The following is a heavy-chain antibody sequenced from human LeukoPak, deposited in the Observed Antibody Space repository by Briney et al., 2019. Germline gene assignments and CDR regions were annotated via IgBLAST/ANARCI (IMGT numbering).Heavy chain of an antibody. Sequence: SETLSLTCGVSGDSFSGYYWSWIRQSPGKGLEWMAEINDSGSTNFNPSLKSRLRISLDASKNQFSLTLSSVTAADTAVYYCARRVSYYYVYMGVWGNGTTVTASS. J-gene: IGHJ6*03. V-gene: IGHV4-34*01. CDR2: INDSGST. CDR1: GDSFSGYY. CDR3: ARRVSYYYVYMGV.